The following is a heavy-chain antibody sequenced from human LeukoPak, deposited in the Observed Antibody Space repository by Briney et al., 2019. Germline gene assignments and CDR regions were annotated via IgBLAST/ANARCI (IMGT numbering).Heavy chain of an antibody. D-gene: IGHD2-2*02. V-gene: IGHV4-59*01. CDR1: SGSISSYY. CDR3: ARGPAAINAIYYYYMDV. CDR2: IYYSGST. J-gene: IGHJ6*03. Sequence: PSETLSLTCTVSSGSISSYYWSWIRQPPGKGLEWIGYIYYSGSTNYNPSLKSRVTISVDTSKNQFSLKLSSVTAADTAVYYCARGPAAINAIYYYYMDVWGKGTTVTVSS.